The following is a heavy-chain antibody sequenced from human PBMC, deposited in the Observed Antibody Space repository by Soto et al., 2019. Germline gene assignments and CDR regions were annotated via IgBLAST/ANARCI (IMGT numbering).Heavy chain of an antibody. Sequence: QVQLEQSGAEVKKSGSSVKFSCKASGYIFSTHGINWVRQAPGQGLEWMGWINPDNGKTNYAQKFQGRVTMTTETSRKTAYMELRSLRSDDTAVYYCARVQIVVVVGGTPADYWGQGTLVTVSS. D-gene: IGHD2-15*01. CDR1: GYIFSTHG. V-gene: IGHV1-18*01. J-gene: IGHJ4*02. CDR3: ARVQIVVVVGGTPADY. CDR2: INPDNGKT.